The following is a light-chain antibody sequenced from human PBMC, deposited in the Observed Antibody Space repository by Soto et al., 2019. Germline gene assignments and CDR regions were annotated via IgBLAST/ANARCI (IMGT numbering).Light chain of an antibody. CDR2: DAS. CDR1: ESNSNY. J-gene: IGKJ5*01. CDR3: QQRSNGPPSIP. V-gene: IGKV3-11*01. Sequence: EIVLTPARFSLCLTPGRCAALSCRGSESNSNYLAWYQQQPGQAPRLLIYDASNRATGTPARFRGSGSGTDFTLTISSLEPEDFAVYYCQQRSNGPPSIPFGGGTRLEI.